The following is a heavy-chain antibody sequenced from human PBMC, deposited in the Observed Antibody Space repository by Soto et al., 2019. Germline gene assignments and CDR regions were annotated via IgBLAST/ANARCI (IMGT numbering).Heavy chain of an antibody. V-gene: IGHV3-11*06. CDR3: ARDRGGSDRSYYYHGMDV. J-gene: IGHJ6*02. CDR1: GFTFSDYY. CDR2: ISSSSGST. Sequence: GGSLRLSCAASGFTFSDYYMSWIRQAPGKGLEYISYISSSSGSTNYADSVKGRFTISRDNAKNSLYLQMSSLRAEDTAVYYCARDRGGSDRSYYYHGMDVWGQGTTVTVSS. D-gene: IGHD5-12*01.